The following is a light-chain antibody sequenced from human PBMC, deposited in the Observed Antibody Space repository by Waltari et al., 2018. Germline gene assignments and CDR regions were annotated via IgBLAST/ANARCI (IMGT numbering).Light chain of an antibody. CDR3: ATWDDSLNGRV. V-gene: IGLV1-44*01. CDR2: GND. Sequence: QSVLTQPPSVSGTPGQRVTISCSGSTSKIGRNAFNWYQQLPGTAPKLLIYGNDQRPSGVPDRFSGSRSGTSASLAINGLQSADEADYYCATWDDSLNGRVFGTGTKVTVL. CDR1: TSKIGRNA. J-gene: IGLJ1*01.